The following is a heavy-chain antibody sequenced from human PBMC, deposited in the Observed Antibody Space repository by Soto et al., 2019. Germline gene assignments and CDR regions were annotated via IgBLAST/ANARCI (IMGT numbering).Heavy chain of an antibody. D-gene: IGHD3-3*01. CDR2: IYSGGST. Sequence: EVQLVETGGGLIQPGGSLRISCAASGFNVSSNYMSWVRQAPGKGLEWVSFIYSGGSTSYADSGKGRFTISRDNSKNTVYLHMNSLRAEDMAVYYCARSEHAIFGVVPFDYWGQGTLVTVSS. V-gene: IGHV3-53*02. CDR1: GFNVSSNY. J-gene: IGHJ4*02. CDR3: ARSEHAIFGVVPFDY.